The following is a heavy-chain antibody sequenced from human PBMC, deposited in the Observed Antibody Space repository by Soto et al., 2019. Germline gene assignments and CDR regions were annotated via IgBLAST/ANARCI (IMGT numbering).Heavy chain of an antibody. J-gene: IGHJ6*02. CDR3: VRESLTVTPRVGFYSGMDV. CDR2: IRSSSTSI. Sequence: GGSLRLSCAASGFTFNDYNMNWVRQAPGKGLEWVAYIRSSSTSIHYADSVRGRFTISRDSAKNSLYLQMNSLRDEDTAVYYCVRESLTVTPRVGFYSGMDVWGQGTTVTVYS. CDR1: GFTFNDYN. D-gene: IGHD4-4*01. V-gene: IGHV3-48*02.